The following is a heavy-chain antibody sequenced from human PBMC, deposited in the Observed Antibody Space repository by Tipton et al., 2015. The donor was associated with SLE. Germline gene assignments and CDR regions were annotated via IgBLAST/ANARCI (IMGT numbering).Heavy chain of an antibody. CDR1: GFTFSSYSMN. V-gene: IGHV4-39*01. CDR2: IYYSGST. CDR3: ARWELHGGDFDY. D-gene: IGHD1-26*01. Sequence: LRLSCAASGFTFSSYSMNWVRQPPGKGLEWIGSIYYSGSTYYNPSLKSRVTISVDTSKNQFSLKLSSVTAADTAVYYCARWELHGGDFDYWGQGTLVTVSS. J-gene: IGHJ4*02.